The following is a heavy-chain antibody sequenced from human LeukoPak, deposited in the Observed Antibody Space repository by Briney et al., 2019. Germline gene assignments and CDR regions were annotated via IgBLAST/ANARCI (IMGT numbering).Heavy chain of an antibody. J-gene: IGHJ4*02. V-gene: IGHV4-38-2*02. Sequence: PSETLSLTCTVSGYSISSGYYWGWIRQPPGKGLEWIGSIYHSGNTYYSPSLRSRLTISIDTSKNQFSLKLSSVTAADTAVYYCAKYGFSNCSGISCIPHWGQGTLVTVSS. CDR2: IYHSGNT. D-gene: IGHD2-2*01. CDR1: GYSISSGYY. CDR3: AKYGFSNCSGISCIPH.